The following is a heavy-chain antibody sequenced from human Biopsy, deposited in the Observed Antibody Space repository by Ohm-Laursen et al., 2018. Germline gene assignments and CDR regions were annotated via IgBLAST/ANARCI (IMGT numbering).Heavy chain of an antibody. J-gene: IGHJ6*02. V-gene: IGHV4-34*01. D-gene: IGHD2-21*02. CDR3: ARGRGYCGGDCYPTYYYNYGMDV. Sequence: SDTLSLTCEVYGKTFSDYYWSWIRQPPGKGLEWIGEINHSGSTNNNPSLKSRVTISVDTSKNQFSLKVSSVTAADTAVYYCARGRGYCGGDCYPTYYYNYGMDVWGQGTTVTVSS. CDR1: GKTFSDYY. CDR2: INHSGST.